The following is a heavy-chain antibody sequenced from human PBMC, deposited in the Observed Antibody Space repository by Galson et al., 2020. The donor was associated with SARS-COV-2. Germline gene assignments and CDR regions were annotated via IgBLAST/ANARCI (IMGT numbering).Heavy chain of an antibody. V-gene: IGHV3-15*01. CDR1: GFTFTTAW. CDR2: IKSKTDGATT. J-gene: IGHJ1*01. CDR3: TTGIH. Sequence: KIWESLKISCLASGFTFTTAWMSWVPQAPGKGLEWVGRIKSKTDGATTDYAAPVKGRSTISRDDSYNTLYRQMNSLKTEDTAVYYCTTGIHWGQGTLFTVCS.